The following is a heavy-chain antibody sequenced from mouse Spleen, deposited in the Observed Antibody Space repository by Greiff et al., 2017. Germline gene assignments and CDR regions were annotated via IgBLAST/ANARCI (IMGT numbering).Heavy chain of an antibody. D-gene: IGHD2-14*01. Sequence: QVQLQQSGAELMKPGASVKISCKATGYTFSSYWIEWVKQRPGHGLEWIGEILPGSGSTNYNEKFKGKATFTADTSSNTAYMQLSSLTSEDSAVYYCARWNYYRYDGAWFAYWGQGTLVTVSA. CDR2: ILPGSGST. J-gene: IGHJ3*01. CDR1: GYTFSSYW. V-gene: IGHV1-9*01. CDR3: ARWNYYRYDGAWFAY.